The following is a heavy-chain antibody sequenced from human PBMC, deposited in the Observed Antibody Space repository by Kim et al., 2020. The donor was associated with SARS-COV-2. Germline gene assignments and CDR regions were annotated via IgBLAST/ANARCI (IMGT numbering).Heavy chain of an antibody. CDR1: GFTFDDYG. CDR2: INWNGGST. Sequence: GGSLRLSCAASGFTFDDYGMSWVRQAPGKGLEWVSGINWNGGSTGYADSVKGRFTISRDNAKNSLYLQMNSLRAEDTALYYCARVKGFPGTRYYYGSGSYYNPPAYYYYGMDVWGQGTTVTVSS. J-gene: IGHJ6*02. D-gene: IGHD3-10*01. CDR3: ARVKGFPGTRYYYGSGSYYNPPAYYYYGMDV. V-gene: IGHV3-20*04.